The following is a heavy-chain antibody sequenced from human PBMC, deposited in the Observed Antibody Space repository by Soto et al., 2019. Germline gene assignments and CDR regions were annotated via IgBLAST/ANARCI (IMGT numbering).Heavy chain of an antibody. V-gene: IGHV4-34*01. J-gene: IGHJ4*02. Sequence: SETLSLTCAVYGGSFSGYYWSWIRQPPGKGLEWIGEINHSGSTNYNPSLKSRVTISVDTSKNQFSLKLSSVTAADTAVYYCAANPRRRYRTVAGFDYWGQGTQVTVSS. D-gene: IGHD6-19*01. CDR1: GGSFSGYY. CDR3: AANPRRRYRTVAGFDY. CDR2: INHSGST.